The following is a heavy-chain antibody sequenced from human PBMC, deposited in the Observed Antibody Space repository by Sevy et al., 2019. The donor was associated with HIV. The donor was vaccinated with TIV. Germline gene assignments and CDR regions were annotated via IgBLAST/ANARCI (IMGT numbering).Heavy chain of an antibody. CDR1: GFIFSSYS. Sequence: GGSLRLSCAASGFIFSSYSMNWVRQAPGKGLEWVSYISSSSSTIYYADSVKGRFTISRDNAKNSLYLQMNSLRDEDTAVYYCARGPQKAVVVNPFDYWGQGTLVTVSS. J-gene: IGHJ4*02. CDR3: ARGPQKAVVVNPFDY. V-gene: IGHV3-48*02. CDR2: ISSSSSTI. D-gene: IGHD3-22*01.